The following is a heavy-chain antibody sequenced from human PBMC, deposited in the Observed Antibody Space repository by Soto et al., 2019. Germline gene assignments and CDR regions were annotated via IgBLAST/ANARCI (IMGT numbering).Heavy chain of an antibody. Sequence: AGGSLRLSCAASGFTFSSYEMNWVRQAPGKGLEWVSYISSSVHTIYYADSVKGRFTISRDNAKNSLYLQMNSLRAEDTAVYYCARGLVGGYYYYGMDVWGQGTTVTVSS. CDR2: ISSSVHTI. D-gene: IGHD6-6*01. CDR3: ARGLVGGYYYYGMDV. CDR1: GFTFSSYE. J-gene: IGHJ6*02. V-gene: IGHV3-48*03.